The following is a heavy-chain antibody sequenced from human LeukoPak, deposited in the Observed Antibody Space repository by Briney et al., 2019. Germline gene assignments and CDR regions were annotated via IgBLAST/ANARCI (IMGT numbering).Heavy chain of an antibody. CDR2: IYYSGST. Sequence: SESLSLTCTVSGGSISSFSTSWVRQPPGKGLGWIGYIYYSGSTNYTPYLKSRVTISVDKSKKQFSLKMSSVTAADTAVYYCARVGSSSWSNFDYWGQGTLVTVSS. V-gene: IGHV4-59*01. CDR3: ARVGSSSWSNFDY. D-gene: IGHD6-13*01. CDR1: GGSISSFS. J-gene: IGHJ4*02.